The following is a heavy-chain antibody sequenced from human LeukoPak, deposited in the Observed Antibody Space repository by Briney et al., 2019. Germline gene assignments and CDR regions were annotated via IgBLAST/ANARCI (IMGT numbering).Heavy chain of an antibody. V-gene: IGHV4-34*01. CDR1: GGSFSGYY. CDR2: INHSGST. CDR3: ARGPYGGNAASCFDY. J-gene: IGHJ4*02. Sequence: NASETLSLTCAVYGGSFSGYYWSWIRQPPGKGLEWIGEINHSGSTNYNPSLKSRVTISVDTSKNQFSLKLSSVTAADTAVYYCARGPYGGNAASCFDYWGQGTLVTVSS. D-gene: IGHD4-23*01.